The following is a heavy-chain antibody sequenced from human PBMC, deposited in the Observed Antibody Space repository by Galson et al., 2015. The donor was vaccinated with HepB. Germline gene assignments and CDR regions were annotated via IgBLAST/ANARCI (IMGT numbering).Heavy chain of an antibody. D-gene: IGHD6-19*01. V-gene: IGHV3-48*01. CDR2: ISSSSSTI. Sequence: SLRLSCAASGFTFSSYSMNWVRQAPGKGLEWVSYISSSSSTIYYADSVKGRFTISRDNAKNSLYLQMNSLRAEDTAVYYCARSLPGPIAVAFDLWGQGTLVTVSS. CDR3: ARSLPGPIAVAFDL. CDR1: GFTFSSYS. J-gene: IGHJ5*02.